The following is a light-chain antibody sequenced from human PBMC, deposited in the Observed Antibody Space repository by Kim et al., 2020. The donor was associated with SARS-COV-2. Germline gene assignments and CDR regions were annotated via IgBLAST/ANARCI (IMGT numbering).Light chain of an antibody. CDR1: HSVSSNY. Sequence: EILLTQSPGTLSLSPGERATLSCRASHSVSSNYLAWYQQRPGQAPSLLIYGASSRATGTPDRFSGSGSGTDFTLTISRLEPEDFAVYYCQQYATSTRTFGQGTKVDIK. V-gene: IGKV3-20*01. J-gene: IGKJ2*02. CDR2: GAS. CDR3: QQYATSTRT.